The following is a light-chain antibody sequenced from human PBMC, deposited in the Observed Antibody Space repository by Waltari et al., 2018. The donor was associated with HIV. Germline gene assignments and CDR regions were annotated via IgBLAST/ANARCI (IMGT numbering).Light chain of an antibody. Sequence: QSVLTQPPSASGTPGQRVTISCSGSSSNIGSQTVNWYQQLPGTAPKLLIYSNNQRPSGVPDRFSGSKSGTSASLAISGLQSEDEADYYCAAWDDSLNAPVFGGGTKLTVL. CDR1: SSNIGSQT. CDR2: SNN. V-gene: IGLV1-44*01. J-gene: IGLJ3*02. CDR3: AAWDDSLNAPV.